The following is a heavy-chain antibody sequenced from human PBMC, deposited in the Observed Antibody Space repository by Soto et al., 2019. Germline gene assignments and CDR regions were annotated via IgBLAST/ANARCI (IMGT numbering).Heavy chain of an antibody. J-gene: IGHJ6*02. D-gene: IGHD2-21*02. CDR3: AGVTWLRGMDV. CDR2: TYYRSRWSF. CDR1: GDSVSSNSAA. Sequence: PSQTLSLTCVISGDSVSSNSAALNWIRQAPSRGLEWLGRTYYRSRWSFDYALSVKSRLTMDPDTSSNQFSLHLHSLTPEDTAVYYCAGVTWLRGMDVAGQGTTVTVS. V-gene: IGHV6-1*01.